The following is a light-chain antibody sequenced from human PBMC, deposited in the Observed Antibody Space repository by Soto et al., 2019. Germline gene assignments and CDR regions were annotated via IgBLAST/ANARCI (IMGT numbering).Light chain of an antibody. J-gene: IGLJ1*01. V-gene: IGLV1-47*01. CDR1: SSNIGSNY. CDR2: RTN. Sequence: QSVLTQPPSASGTPGQRVTISCSGSSSNIGSNYVYWYQQLPGTAPKLLIYRTNQRPSGVPDRFSGSKSGTSASLAISGLRSEDEADYYCAAWDGSLYVLGTGTKLTVL. CDR3: AAWDGSLYV.